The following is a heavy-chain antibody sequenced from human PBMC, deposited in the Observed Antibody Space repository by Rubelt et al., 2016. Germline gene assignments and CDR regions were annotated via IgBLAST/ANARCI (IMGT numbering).Heavy chain of an antibody. V-gene: IGHV4-59*12. CDR2: IYYSGST. Sequence: QVQLQESGPGLVKPSETLSLTCTVSGGSISSYYWSWIRQPPGKGLEWIAYIYYSGSTNYNPSLKSRVTISVDKSKNQFSLKLRSGTAADTAVYYWAREAMGSGYYDGSSVDYWGQGTLVTVSS. J-gene: IGHJ4*02. CDR1: GGSISSYY. CDR3: AREAMGSGYYDGSSVDY. D-gene: IGHD3-22*01.